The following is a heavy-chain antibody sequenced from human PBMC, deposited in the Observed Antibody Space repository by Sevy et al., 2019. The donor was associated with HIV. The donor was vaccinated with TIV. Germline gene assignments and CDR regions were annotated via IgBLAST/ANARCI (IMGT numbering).Heavy chain of an antibody. CDR2: ISGSGYLT. CDR1: GFTFSSYA. CDR3: AKEGGGYYYDSSGLFDY. J-gene: IGHJ4*02. V-gene: IGHV3-23*01. D-gene: IGHD3-22*01. Sequence: GGSLRLSCAASGFTFSSYAMSWVRQAPGKGLEWVSAISGSGYLTYYTESVKGRFTISRDNSKDTVYLQMNSLRAEDTAVYYCAKEGGGYYYDSSGLFDYWGQGTLVTVSS.